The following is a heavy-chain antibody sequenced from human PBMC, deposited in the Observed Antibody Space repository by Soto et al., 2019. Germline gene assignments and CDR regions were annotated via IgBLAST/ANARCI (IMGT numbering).Heavy chain of an antibody. D-gene: IGHD3-10*01. J-gene: IGHJ4*01. Sequence: SETLSLTCTVSGGSISSGGYYWSWIRQPPGKGLEWIGYMYYSGSTNYNPSLKSRITISVDTSKNQFSLNLISVTAADTAVYYCARMHYFGSGKPNDYWGQGTLVTV. V-gene: IGHV4-30-4*01. CDR1: GGSISSGGYY. CDR2: MYYSGST. CDR3: ARMHYFGSGKPNDY.